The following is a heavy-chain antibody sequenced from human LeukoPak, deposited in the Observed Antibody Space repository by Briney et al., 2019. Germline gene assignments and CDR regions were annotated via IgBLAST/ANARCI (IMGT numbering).Heavy chain of an antibody. CDR1: GFTFDDYG. D-gene: IGHD2-2*01. V-gene: IGHV3-20*04. Sequence: GGSLRLSCAASGFTFDDYGMSWVRQAPGKGLEWVSGINWNGGSTGDADSVKGRFTISRDNAKNSLYLQMNSLRAEDTALYYCARAGIIVVPAATRGYYYFMDVWGKGTTVTVSS. J-gene: IGHJ6*03. CDR3: ARAGIIVVPAATRGYYYFMDV. CDR2: INWNGGST.